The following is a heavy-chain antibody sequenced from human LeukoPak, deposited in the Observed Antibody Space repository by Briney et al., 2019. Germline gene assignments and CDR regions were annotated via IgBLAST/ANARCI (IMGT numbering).Heavy chain of an antibody. CDR2: VYTIGST. CDR3: AREAAAYYYYMDV. CDR1: GGSISSYY. Sequence: SEALSLTCTVSGGSISSYYWSWIRQPAGKGLEWIGRVYTIGSTNYNPSLKSRVTISVDKSKNQFSLKLSSVTAADTAVYYCAREAAAYYYYMDVWGKGTTVTVSS. J-gene: IGHJ6*03. V-gene: IGHV4-4*07.